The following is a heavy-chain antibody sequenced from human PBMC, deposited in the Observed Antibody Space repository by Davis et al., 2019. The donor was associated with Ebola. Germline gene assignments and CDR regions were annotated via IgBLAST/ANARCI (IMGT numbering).Heavy chain of an antibody. J-gene: IGHJ4*02. Sequence: ASVKVSCKASGYSFTSYGISWVRQAPGQGLEWMGWISAYNGNTNYAQILQGRVTMTTDTSTGTAYMELRSLRSDDTAVYFCARTSIVGTTTTASDIWGQGTLVTVSS. CDR1: GYSFTSYG. V-gene: IGHV1-18*01. D-gene: IGHD1-26*01. CDR3: ARTSIVGTTTTASDI. CDR2: ISAYNGNT.